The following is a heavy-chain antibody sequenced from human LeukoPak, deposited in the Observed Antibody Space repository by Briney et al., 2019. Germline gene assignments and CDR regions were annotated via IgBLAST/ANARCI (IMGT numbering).Heavy chain of an antibody. CDR2: SRGSWGST. D-gene: IGHD5-18*01. CDR1: GLTSSSHA. V-gene: IGHV3-23*01. J-gene: IGHJ4*02. Sequence: GGSLRLSCAASGLTSSSHAMSWVRQVQGEGLEWDSASRGSWGSTYYSDSVKARFTSSRDNSKNTLYLQMNSLRAEDTAVYYCAKDSLRSYGYSADYWGQGALVTVSS. CDR3: AKDSLRSYGYSADY.